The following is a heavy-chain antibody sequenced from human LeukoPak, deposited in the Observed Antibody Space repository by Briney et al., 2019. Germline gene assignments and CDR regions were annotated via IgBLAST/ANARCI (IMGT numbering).Heavy chain of an antibody. V-gene: IGHV1-2*02. D-gene: IGHD3-9*01. J-gene: IGHJ6*03. CDR1: RYTFTGYY. Sequence: ASVKVSCKASRYTFTGYYMHWVRQAPGQGLEWMGWISPNSGGTDYAQTFQGRVTMTRDTSISTAYMELSRLRSDDTAVYYCARDLRPSYDILGEDYMDVWGKGTTVTVSS. CDR3: ARDLRPSYDILGEDYMDV. CDR2: ISPNSGGT.